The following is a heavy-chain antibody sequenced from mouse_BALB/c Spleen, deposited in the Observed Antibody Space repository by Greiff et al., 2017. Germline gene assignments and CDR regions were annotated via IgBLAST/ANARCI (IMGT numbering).Heavy chain of an antibody. CDR3: ARDRDGYFDY. V-gene: IGHV5-2*03. J-gene: IGHJ2*01. CDR1: EYEFPSHD. CDR2: INSNGGST. D-gene: IGHD2-3*01. Sequence: EVKLVESGGGLVQPGESLKLSCESNEYEFPSHDMSWVRKTPEKRLELVAAINSNGGSTYYPDSVKGRFTISRDNAKNTLYLQMSSLKSEDTAMYYCARDRDGYFDYWGQGTTLTVSS.